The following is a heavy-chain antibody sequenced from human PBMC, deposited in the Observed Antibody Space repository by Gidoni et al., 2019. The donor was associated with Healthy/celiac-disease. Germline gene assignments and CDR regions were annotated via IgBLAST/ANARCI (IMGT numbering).Heavy chain of an antibody. V-gene: IGHV3-23*01. CDR3: AKVAGHTYNYDFWSGEDDY. J-gene: IGHJ4*02. Sequence: EAQLLASGGGLVQPGGVLSLSCAAPGLTSSSYAMRWVRLPPGKGLEWVSASSGSGGSTYYADSVKGRFTISRDNSKNTLYLQMNSLRAEDTAVYYCAKVAGHTYNYDFWSGEDDYWGQGTLVTVSS. CDR1: GLTSSSYA. D-gene: IGHD3-3*01. CDR2: SSGSGGST.